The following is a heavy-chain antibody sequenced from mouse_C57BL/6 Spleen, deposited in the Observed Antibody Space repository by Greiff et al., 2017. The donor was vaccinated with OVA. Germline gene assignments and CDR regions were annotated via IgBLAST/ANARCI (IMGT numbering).Heavy chain of an antibody. Sequence: EVHLVESGGGLVKPGGSLKLSCAASGFTFSSYAMSWVRQTPEKRLEWVATISDGGSYTYYPDNVKGRFTISRDNAKNNLYLQMSHLKSEDTAMYYCARDKGSSPLFAYWGQGTLVTVSA. CDR1: GFTFSSYA. D-gene: IGHD1-1*01. V-gene: IGHV5-4*01. CDR2: ISDGGSYT. J-gene: IGHJ3*01. CDR3: ARDKGSSPLFAY.